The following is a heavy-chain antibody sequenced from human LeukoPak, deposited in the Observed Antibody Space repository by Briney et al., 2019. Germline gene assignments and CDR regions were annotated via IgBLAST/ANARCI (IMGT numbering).Heavy chain of an antibody. CDR2: IYYSGST. Sequence: SETLSLTCTVSGGSISSYYWSWIRQPPGKGLEWIGYIYYSGSTNYNPSLKSRVTISVDTSKNQFSLKLSSVTAADPAVYYCARHIGDDFWSGYTYNWFDPWGQGTLVTVSS. J-gene: IGHJ5*02. CDR1: GGSISSYY. D-gene: IGHD3-3*01. CDR3: ARHIGDDFWSGYTYNWFDP. V-gene: IGHV4-59*08.